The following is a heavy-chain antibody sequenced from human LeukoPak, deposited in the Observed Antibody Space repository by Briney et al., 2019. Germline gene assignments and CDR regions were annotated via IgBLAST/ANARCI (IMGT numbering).Heavy chain of an antibody. D-gene: IGHD6-6*01. V-gene: IGHV4-4*07. CDR1: GGSISTYY. Sequence: SETLSLTCTVSGGSISTYYWSWIRQPAGKGLEWIGRIHTSGNTDYNPSLKSRVTMSVDTSKNQFSLKLSSVTAADTAVYYCAREGSMTARPFVSIDYWGQGTLVTVSS. CDR2: IHTSGNT. CDR3: AREGSMTARPFVSIDY. J-gene: IGHJ4*02.